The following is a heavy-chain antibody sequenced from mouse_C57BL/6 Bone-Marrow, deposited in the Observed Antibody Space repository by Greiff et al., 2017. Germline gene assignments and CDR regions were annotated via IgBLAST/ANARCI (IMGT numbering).Heavy chain of an antibody. D-gene: IGHD1-1*01. Sequence: VQLQQSGAELVRPGASVKLSCTASGFNIKDDYMHWVKQRPEQGLEWIGWIDPENGDTEYASKFQGKATITADTSSNTAYLQLSSLTSEDPAVYYCTTTGSSYAMDYWGQGTSVTVSS. CDR2: IDPENGDT. V-gene: IGHV14-4*01. CDR1: GFNIKDDY. CDR3: TTTGSSYAMDY. J-gene: IGHJ4*01.